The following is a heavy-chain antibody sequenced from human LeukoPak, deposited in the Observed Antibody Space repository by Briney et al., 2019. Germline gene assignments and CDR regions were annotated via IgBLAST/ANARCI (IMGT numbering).Heavy chain of an antibody. V-gene: IGHV3-23*01. Sequence: PGGSLRLSCAASGFTFSSYAMSWVRQAPGRGLEWVSAISGSGGSTYYADSVKGRFTISRDNSKNTLYLQMNSLRAEDTAVYYCAKDWGYSYGETYWGQGTLVTVSS. J-gene: IGHJ4*02. CDR1: GFTFSSYA. CDR3: AKDWGYSYGETY. D-gene: IGHD5-18*01. CDR2: ISGSGGST.